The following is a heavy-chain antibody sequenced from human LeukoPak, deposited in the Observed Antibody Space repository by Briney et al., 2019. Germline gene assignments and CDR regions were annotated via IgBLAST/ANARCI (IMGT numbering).Heavy chain of an antibody. CDR2: IYPRDSDT. J-gene: IGHJ4*02. Sequence: GESLKISCKASGYSFTTYWIGWVRQVPGKGLEWVGIIYPRDSDTRYSPSFQGQVTISVDTSIDTAYLQWSSVRASDTAMYYCARLLAAPHYINYWGQGTLVTVSS. D-gene: IGHD6-25*01. CDR3: ARLLAAPHYINY. CDR1: GYSFTTYW. V-gene: IGHV5-51*01.